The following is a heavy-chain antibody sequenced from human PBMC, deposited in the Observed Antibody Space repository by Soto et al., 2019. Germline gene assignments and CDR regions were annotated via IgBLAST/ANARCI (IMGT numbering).Heavy chain of an antibody. J-gene: IGHJ6*03. D-gene: IGHD2-2*01. CDR3: ARDIVVVPAAFSGDAVGDYYYMDV. Sequence: SETLSLTCAVSSGSISSSNWWSWVRQPPGKGLEWIGEIYHSGSTNYNPSLKSRVTISVDKSKNQFSLKLSSVTAADTAVYYCARDIVVVPAAFSGDAVGDYYYMDVWGKGTTVTVSS. CDR1: SGSISSSNW. V-gene: IGHV4-4*02. CDR2: IYHSGST.